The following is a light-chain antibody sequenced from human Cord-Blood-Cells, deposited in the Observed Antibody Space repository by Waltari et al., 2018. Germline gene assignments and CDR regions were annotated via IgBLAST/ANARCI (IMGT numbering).Light chain of an antibody. V-gene: IGLV2-23*01. J-gene: IGLJ2*01. Sequence: QSALTQPASVSGSPGQSITISCTRTSSDVGSYNLVSWYQQHPGKAPKLMIYEGSKRPSGVSNRFSGSKSGNTASLTISGLQAEDEADYYCCSYAGSSTPQVVFGGGTKLTVL. CDR1: SSDVGSYNL. CDR3: CSYAGSSTPQVV. CDR2: EGS.